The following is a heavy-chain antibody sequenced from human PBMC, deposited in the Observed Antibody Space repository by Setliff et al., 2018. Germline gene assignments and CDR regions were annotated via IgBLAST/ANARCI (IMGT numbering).Heavy chain of an antibody. CDR3: AKPQVELRWGFES. Sequence: GGSLRLSCAASGFTFSTYAMSWVRQAPGKGLEWVSTIYSGDRNTFYTDSVKGRFTIFRDGSKNTLYLQMTSLRAEDTAVYYCAKPQVELRWGFESWGQGTLVTVSS. J-gene: IGHJ4*02. D-gene: IGHD3-16*01. CDR1: GFTFSTYA. CDR2: IYSGDRNT. V-gene: IGHV3-23*03.